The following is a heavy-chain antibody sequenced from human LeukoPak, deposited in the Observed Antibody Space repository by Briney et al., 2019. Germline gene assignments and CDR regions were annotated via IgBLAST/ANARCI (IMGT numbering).Heavy chain of an antibody. CDR2: IYYSGST. CDR3: ASSSGSYQLYFDY. Sequence: SETLPLTCTVSGGSISSSSYYWGWIRQPPGKGLEWIGSIYYSGSTYYNPSLKSRVTISVDTSKNQFSLKLSSVTAADTAVYYCASSSGSYQLYFDYWGQGTLVTVSS. CDR1: GGSISSSSYY. J-gene: IGHJ4*02. D-gene: IGHD1-26*01. V-gene: IGHV4-39*01.